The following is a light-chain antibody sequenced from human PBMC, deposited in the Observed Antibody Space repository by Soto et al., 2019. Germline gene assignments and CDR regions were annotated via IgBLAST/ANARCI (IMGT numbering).Light chain of an antibody. CDR3: NSYAGISYV. J-gene: IGLJ1*01. CDR1: SSDVGAYNY. V-gene: IGLV2-14*01. Sequence: QSVLTQPASVSGTPGQSITISCTGTSSDVGAYNYVSWYQQYPGKAPKLIIYDVSNRPSGVSCRFSGSKSGYTASLTISELQAEDEADYYCNSYAGISYVFGTGTKVTVL. CDR2: DVS.